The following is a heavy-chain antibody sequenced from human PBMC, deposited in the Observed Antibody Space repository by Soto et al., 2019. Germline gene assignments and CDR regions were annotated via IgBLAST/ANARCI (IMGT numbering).Heavy chain of an antibody. J-gene: IGHJ6*02. CDR3: ARGDSYSSSSNYYYGMDV. V-gene: IGHV1-69*13. CDR1: GGTFSSYA. D-gene: IGHD6-6*01. CDR2: IIPIFGTA. Sequence: SVKVSCKASGGTFSSYAISWVRQAPGQGLEWMGGIIPIFGTANYAQKFQGRVTITADESTSTAYMELSSLRSEDTAVYYCARGDSYSSSSNYYYGMDVWGQGTTVTVSS.